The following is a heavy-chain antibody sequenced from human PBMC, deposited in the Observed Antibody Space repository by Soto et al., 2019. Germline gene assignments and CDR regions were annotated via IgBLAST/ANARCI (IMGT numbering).Heavy chain of an antibody. Sequence: WETLSLTCTVSGGSISSYYWSWIRQPPGKGLEWIGYIYYSGSTNYNPSLKSRVTISVDTSKNQFSLKLSSVTAADRAVYYCARGGGSGYYYRFDYWGQGTLVTVSS. D-gene: IGHD3-22*01. CDR3: ARGGGSGYYYRFDY. CDR2: IYYSGST. CDR1: GGSISSYY. V-gene: IGHV4-59*01. J-gene: IGHJ4*02.